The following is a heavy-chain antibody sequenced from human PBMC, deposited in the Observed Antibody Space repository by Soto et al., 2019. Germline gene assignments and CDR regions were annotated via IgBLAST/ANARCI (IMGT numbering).Heavy chain of an antibody. Sequence: EVPLVESGGGLVQPGESLRLSCAASGLTFRSYWMHWFRQAPGKGLVWVSRINTDGSVAMYVDSVKGRFTISRDNAKNTLFLHRNSLRAEDTAVYDCVRDMQLWSLDCWGQGTLFTVSS. CDR2: INTDGSVA. V-gene: IGHV3-74*03. CDR1: GLTFRSYW. CDR3: VRDMQLWSLDC. D-gene: IGHD3-3*02. J-gene: IGHJ4*02.